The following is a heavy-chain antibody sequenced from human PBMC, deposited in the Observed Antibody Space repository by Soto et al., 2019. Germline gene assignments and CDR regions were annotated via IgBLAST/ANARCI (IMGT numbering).Heavy chain of an antibody. CDR1: GFTFGAYS. CDR3: ARESEDLTSNFDY. J-gene: IGHJ4*02. CDR2: ISGSSTYI. V-gene: IGHV3-21*01. Sequence: GGSLRLSCAASGFTFGAYSMNWVRQAPGKGLEWVSSISGSSTYIYYADSVKGRFTISRDNAENSLYLEMNSLRAEDTAVYYCARESEDLTSNFDYWGQGTLVTVSS.